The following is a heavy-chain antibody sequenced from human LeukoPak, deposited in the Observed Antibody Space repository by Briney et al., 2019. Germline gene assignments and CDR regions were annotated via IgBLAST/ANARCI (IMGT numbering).Heavy chain of an antibody. CDR1: GFTFSSYA. V-gene: IGHV3-30-3*01. J-gene: IGHJ1*01. D-gene: IGHD6-13*01. CDR2: ISYDGSKI. CDR3: TTPATGPRAEYSQY. Sequence: PGRSLRLSCAASGFTFSSYAMHWVRQAPGKGLEWVAVISYDGSKIYYADSVKGRFTISRDNAKNSLYLQMNSLAVEDTALYYCTTPATGPRAEYSQYWGQGTLVTVSP.